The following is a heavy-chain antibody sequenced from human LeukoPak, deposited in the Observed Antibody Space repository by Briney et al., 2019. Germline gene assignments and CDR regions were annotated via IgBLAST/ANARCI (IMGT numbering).Heavy chain of an antibody. V-gene: IGHV4-59*04. CDR2: IYYSGST. D-gene: IGHD3-10*01. Sequence: SETLSLTCTVSGGSISNYYWSWIRQPPGKGLEWIGYIYYSGSTYYNPSLKSRVTISVDTSKNQFSLKLSSVTAADTAVYYCARRVWFGELTFDPWGQGTLVTVSS. CDR3: ARRVWFGELTFDP. J-gene: IGHJ5*02. CDR1: GGSISNYY.